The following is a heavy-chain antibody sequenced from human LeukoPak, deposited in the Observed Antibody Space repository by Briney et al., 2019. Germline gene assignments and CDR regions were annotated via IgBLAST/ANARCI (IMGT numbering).Heavy chain of an antibody. J-gene: IGHJ5*02. CDR3: ARDHSGSQHWFDP. CDR2: INPSADST. D-gene: IGHD1-26*01. Sequence: ASVKVSFKASGYTFTTYYMHWVRQAPGQGLEWMGVINPSADSTSYAQKFQGRVVMTRDTSTSTVYMELNSLTSEDTAVYYCARDHSGSQHWFDPWGQGTLVTVSS. V-gene: IGHV1-46*01. CDR1: GYTFTTYY.